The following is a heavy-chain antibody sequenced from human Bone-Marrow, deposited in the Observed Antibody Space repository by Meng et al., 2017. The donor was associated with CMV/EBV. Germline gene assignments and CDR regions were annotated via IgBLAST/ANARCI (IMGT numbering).Heavy chain of an antibody. D-gene: IGHD3/OR15-3a*01. CDR3: ARLTYVVAAFWTGYSPYYFDY. V-gene: IGHV3-7*01. Sequence: GGPLRLSCAASGFAFGSYWVGWVRQAPGKGLEWVANIKQDGGDKYYVDSVKGRFTISRDNAENSLFRLMNGLRVEDTALYYCARLTYVVAAFWTGYSPYYFDYWGQGTLVTVSS. CDR2: IKQDGGDK. CDR1: GFAFGSYW. J-gene: IGHJ4*02.